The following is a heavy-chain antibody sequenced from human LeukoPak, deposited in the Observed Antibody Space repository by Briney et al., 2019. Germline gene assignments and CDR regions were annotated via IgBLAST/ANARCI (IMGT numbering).Heavy chain of an antibody. CDR1: GFTVSSNY. D-gene: IGHD2-2*01. CDR3: ARQHCSSTSCHRGMDV. Sequence: PGGSLRLSCAASGFTVSSNYMSWVRQAPGKGLEWVSVIYSGGSTYYADSVKGRFTISRDNSKNTLYLQMNSLRAEDTAVYYCARQHCSSTSCHRGMDVWGKGTTVTVSS. V-gene: IGHV3-53*01. CDR2: IYSGGST. J-gene: IGHJ6*03.